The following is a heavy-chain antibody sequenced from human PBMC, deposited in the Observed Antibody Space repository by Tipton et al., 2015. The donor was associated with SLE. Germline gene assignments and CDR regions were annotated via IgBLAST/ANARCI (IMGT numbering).Heavy chain of an antibody. CDR2: IGIAGDT. CDR1: GFIFSSYD. J-gene: IGHJ4*02. Sequence: SLRLSCAASGFIFSSYDMHWVRQATGKGLEWVSGIGIAGDTYYPGSVKGRFTISRENAKNSLYLQMNSLRAGDTAVYYCARARYYYDSSGFYFGYWGQGTLVTVSS. D-gene: IGHD3-22*01. V-gene: IGHV3-13*01. CDR3: ARARYYYDSSGFYFGY.